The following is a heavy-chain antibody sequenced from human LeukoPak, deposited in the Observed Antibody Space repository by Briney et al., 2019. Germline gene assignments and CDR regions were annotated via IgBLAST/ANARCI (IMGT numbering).Heavy chain of an antibody. CDR3: ARAGYYEGWFDP. CDR2: IYTSGST. CDR1: GGSISSGSYY. D-gene: IGHD3-22*01. Sequence: SETLSLTCTVSGGSISSGSYYWSWIRQPAGKGLECIGRIYTSGSTNYNPSLKSRVTLSVDTSKNQFSLKLSSVTAADTAVYYCARAGYYEGWFDPWGQGTLVTVSS. J-gene: IGHJ5*02. V-gene: IGHV4-61*02.